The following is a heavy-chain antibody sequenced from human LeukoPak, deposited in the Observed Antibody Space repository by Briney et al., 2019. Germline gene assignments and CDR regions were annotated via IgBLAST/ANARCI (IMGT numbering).Heavy chain of an antibody. CDR2: INSDGSST. Sequence: PGGSLRLSCAASGFTFSSYWMHWVRQAPGKGLGWVSSINSDGSSTSYADSVKGRFTISRDNAKNTLYLQMNSLRAEDTAVYYCARDGSYDDSSAHDYWGQGTLVTVSS. CDR3: ARDGSYDDSSAHDY. D-gene: IGHD3-22*01. J-gene: IGHJ4*02. V-gene: IGHV3-74*01. CDR1: GFTFSSYW.